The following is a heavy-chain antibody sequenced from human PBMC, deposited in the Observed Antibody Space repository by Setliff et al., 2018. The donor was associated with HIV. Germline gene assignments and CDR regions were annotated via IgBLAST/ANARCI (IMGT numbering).Heavy chain of an antibody. CDR3: ARGEEDDTFDI. Sequence: PSETLSLTCTVSGGSISSSSYYWSWIRQPPGKGLEWIGYIYTSGSTKYNPSLKSRVTISLDTSKNQFSLNLSSVTAADTAVYYCARGEEDDTFDIWGHGTMVTVSS. J-gene: IGHJ3*02. CDR2: IYTSGST. V-gene: IGHV4-61*01. CDR1: GGSISSSSYY.